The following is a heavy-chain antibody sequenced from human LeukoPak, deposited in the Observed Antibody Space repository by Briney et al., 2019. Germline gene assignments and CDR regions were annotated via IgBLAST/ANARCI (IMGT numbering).Heavy chain of an antibody. V-gene: IGHV3-74*01. J-gene: IGHJ6*02. CDR3: ARARGLGSYGDYSLGSYHYHYDMDV. D-gene: IGHD4-17*01. Sequence: AGGSLRLSCAASGFTFSGYWMHWVRQASGKGLVWVSRINSDGRSTTYADSVKGRFTISRDNAKNTLYLQMSSLRAEDTAVYYCARARGLGSYGDYSLGSYHYHYDMDVWGQGTTVTVSS. CDR1: GFTFSGYW. CDR2: INSDGRST.